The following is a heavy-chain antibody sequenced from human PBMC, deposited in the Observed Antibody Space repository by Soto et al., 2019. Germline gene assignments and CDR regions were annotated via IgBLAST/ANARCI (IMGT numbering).Heavy chain of an antibody. Sequence: NPSETLSLTCAVSGGSISSGGYSWSWIRQQPGKGLEWIGYIYHSGSTYYNPSLKSRVTISVDRSKNQFSLKLSSVTAADTAVYYCARQIWAVQGDCSSTSCRNWFDPWGQGTLVTVSS. V-gene: IGHV4-30-2*01. J-gene: IGHJ5*02. CDR1: GGSISSGGYS. D-gene: IGHD2-2*01. CDR2: IYHSGST. CDR3: ARQIWAVQGDCSSTSCRNWFDP.